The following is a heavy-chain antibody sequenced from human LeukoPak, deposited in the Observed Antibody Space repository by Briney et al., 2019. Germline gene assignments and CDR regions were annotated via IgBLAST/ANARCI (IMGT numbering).Heavy chain of an antibody. CDR3: ARFRGPIDAFDI. D-gene: IGHD3-10*01. CDR2: VNPIFSTG. J-gene: IGHJ3*02. V-gene: IGHV1-69*13. Sequence: SVKVSCKASGGTFSSYAISWVRQAPGQGLEWMGGVNPIFSTGNYANTFHGRVTITADESTSTAYMELSSLRSEDTAVYYCARFRGPIDAFDIWGQGTMVTASS. CDR1: GGTFSSYA.